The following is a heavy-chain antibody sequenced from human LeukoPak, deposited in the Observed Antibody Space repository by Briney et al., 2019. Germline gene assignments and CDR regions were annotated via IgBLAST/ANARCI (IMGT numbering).Heavy chain of an antibody. V-gene: IGHV1-46*01. CDR1: GYTFTSYY. CDR3: ASQAAAVNFDY. J-gene: IGHJ4*02. CDR2: INPSGGST. Sequence: ASVKVSCKASGYTFTSYYMHWVRQAPGQGLEWMGIINPSGGSTSYAQKFQGRVTITRDTSASTAYMELSSLRSEDTAVYYCASQAAAVNFDYWGQGTLVTVSS. D-gene: IGHD6-13*01.